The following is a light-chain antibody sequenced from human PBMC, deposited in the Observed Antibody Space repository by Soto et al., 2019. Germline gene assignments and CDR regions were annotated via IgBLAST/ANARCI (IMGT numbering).Light chain of an antibody. J-gene: IGKJ3*01. CDR1: QNVNTY. V-gene: IGKV3-11*01. Sequence: EVLLTQSPATLSLSPGERATLSCRASQNVNTYLTWYQHKPGQAPRLLISDASNRATGIPARFSGSGSGTDFTLTISSLEPEDVAVYYCQQRDNWPPTFGHGTTVDI. CDR2: DAS. CDR3: QQRDNWPPT.